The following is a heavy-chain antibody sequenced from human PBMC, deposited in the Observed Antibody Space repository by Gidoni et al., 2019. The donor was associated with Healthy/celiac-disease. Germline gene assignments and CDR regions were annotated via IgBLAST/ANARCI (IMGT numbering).Heavy chain of an antibody. D-gene: IGHD3-9*01. CDR3: AKGYDILTGYYQLDY. V-gene: IGHV3-30*18. CDR1: GFTFRSSG. J-gene: IGHJ4*02. CDR2: ISYDGSNK. Sequence: CPASGFTFRSSGMHWVRQAPGKGLEWVAVISYDGSNKYYADSVKGGFTISRDNSKNTLYLQMNSLRAEDTAEYYCAKGYDILTGYYQLDYWGQGTLVTVSS.